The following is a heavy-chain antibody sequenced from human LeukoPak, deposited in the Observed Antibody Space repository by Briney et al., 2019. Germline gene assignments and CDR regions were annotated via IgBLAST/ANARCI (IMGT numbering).Heavy chain of an antibody. CDR2: MNPNSGNT. J-gene: IGHJ4*02. Sequence: GSSVKVSCKASGYTFTSYDINWVRQATGQGLEWMGWMNPNSGNTGYAQKFQGRVTMTRDTSISTAYMELSRLRSDDTAVYYCASTPYYYDSSGYDDYWGQGTLVTVSS. CDR3: ASTPYYYDSSGYDDY. CDR1: GYTFTSYD. V-gene: IGHV1-8*01. D-gene: IGHD3-22*01.